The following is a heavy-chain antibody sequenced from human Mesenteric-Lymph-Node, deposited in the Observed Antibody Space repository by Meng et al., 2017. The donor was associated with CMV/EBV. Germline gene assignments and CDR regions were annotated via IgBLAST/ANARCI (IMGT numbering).Heavy chain of an antibody. J-gene: IGHJ4*02. Sequence: SETLSLTCTVSGGLIVSTTYYWGWIRQSPGKGLEWIGSVYYSGSTHYNPSLKSRVTISVDTSKNQFSLKLSSVTAADTAVYYCARSVFGYCSSTSCYNPKYYFDYWGQGTLVTVSS. CDR1: GGLIVSTTYY. CDR3: ARSVFGYCSSTSCYNPKYYFDY. D-gene: IGHD2-2*02. CDR2: VYYSGST. V-gene: IGHV4-39*07.